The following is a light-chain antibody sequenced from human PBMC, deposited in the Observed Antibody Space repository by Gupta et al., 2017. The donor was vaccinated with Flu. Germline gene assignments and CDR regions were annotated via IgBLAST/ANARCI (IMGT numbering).Light chain of an antibody. V-gene: IGLV2-23*01. Sequence: SALTQPTSVSGSPGQSITISCTGTSSDVGSYNLVSWYQQHPSKAPKLMVYEGSKRPSGVSSRFSGSKSGNTASLTISGRQDEDEADYYCCSDAGSSAVVFGGGTKLTVL. J-gene: IGLJ3*02. CDR2: EGS. CDR3: CSDAGSSAVV. CDR1: SSDVGSYNL.